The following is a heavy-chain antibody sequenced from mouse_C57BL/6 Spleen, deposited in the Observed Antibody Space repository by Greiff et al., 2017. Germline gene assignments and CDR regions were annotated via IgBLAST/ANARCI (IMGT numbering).Heavy chain of an antibody. V-gene: IGHV14-2*01. CDR3: SGYGSSYVSAWFAY. D-gene: IGHD1-1*01. Sequence: VQLQQSGAELVKPGASVKLSCTASGFNIKDYYMHWVKQRTEQGLEWIGRIDPEDGETKYAAKFQGKATITADTSSNTAYLQLSSLTSEDTAVYCGSGYGSSYVSAWFAYWGQGTLVTVSA. CDR2: IDPEDGET. J-gene: IGHJ3*01. CDR1: GFNIKDYY.